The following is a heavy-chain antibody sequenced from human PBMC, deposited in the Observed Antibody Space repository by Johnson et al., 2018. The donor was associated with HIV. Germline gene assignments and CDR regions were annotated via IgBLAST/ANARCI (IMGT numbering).Heavy chain of an antibody. V-gene: IGHV3-30-3*01. J-gene: IGHJ3*02. CDR2: ISYDGSNK. D-gene: IGHD2-15*01. CDR3: AGDMEADCSGGSCYSAAFDI. CDR1: GFTFSSYA. Sequence: VQLVESGGGVVQPGRSLRLSCAASGFTFSSYAMHWVRQAPGKGLEWVAVISYDGSNKYYADSVKGRFTISRDNSKNTLYLQMNSLRAEDTAVYYCAGDMEADCSGGSCYSAAFDIWGQGTMVTVSS.